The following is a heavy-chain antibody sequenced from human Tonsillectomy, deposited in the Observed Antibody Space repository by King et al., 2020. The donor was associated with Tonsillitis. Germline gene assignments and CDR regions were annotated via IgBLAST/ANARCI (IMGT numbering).Heavy chain of an antibody. J-gene: IGHJ4*02. CDR2: LSGGGGST. CDR1: GFTFSSYA. D-gene: IGHD2-2*01. Sequence: VQLVESGGGLVRPGGSLRLSCAASGFTFSSYAMSWVRQTPGRGLEWGSGLSGGGGSTFYADSVKGRFTISRDNSKNMLFLQMKSLRAEDAAVYYCAKDVDVVPAAMNDYFDYWGQGTLVTVSS. V-gene: IGHV3-23*04. CDR3: AKDVDVVPAAMNDYFDY.